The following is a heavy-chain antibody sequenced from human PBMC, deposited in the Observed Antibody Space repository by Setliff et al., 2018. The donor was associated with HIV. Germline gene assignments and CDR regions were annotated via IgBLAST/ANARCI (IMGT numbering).Heavy chain of an antibody. Sequence: SETLSLTCSVSGGSISSGSYYWNWIRQPAGKGLEWIGRIYTSGSTNYNPSLKSRVTISVDTSKNQFSLKLSSVTAADTAVYYCARGRITIFGVTYYTKDAFDIWGQGTMVTVSS. V-gene: IGHV4-61*02. J-gene: IGHJ3*02. CDR1: GGSISSGSYY. CDR3: ARGRITIFGVTYYTKDAFDI. CDR2: IYTSGST. D-gene: IGHD3-3*01.